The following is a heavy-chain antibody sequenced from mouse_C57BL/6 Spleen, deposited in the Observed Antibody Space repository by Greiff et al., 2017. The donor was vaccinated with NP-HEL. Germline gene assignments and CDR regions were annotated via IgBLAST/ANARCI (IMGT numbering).Heavy chain of an antibody. CDR1: GYSFTGYY. V-gene: IGHV1-42*01. D-gene: IGHD1-1*01. Sequence: EVQLQQSGPELVKPGASVKISCKASGYSFTGYYMNWVKQSPEKSLEWIGEINPSTGGTTYNQKFKAKATLTVDKSSSTAYMQLKSLTSEDSAVYYCARSPYYYGSSYRYFDVWGTGTTVTVSS. CDR2: INPSTGGT. CDR3: ARSPYYYGSSYRYFDV. J-gene: IGHJ1*03.